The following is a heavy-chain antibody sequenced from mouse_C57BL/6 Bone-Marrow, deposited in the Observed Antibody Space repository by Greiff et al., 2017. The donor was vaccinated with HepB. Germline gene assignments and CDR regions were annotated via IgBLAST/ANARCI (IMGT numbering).Heavy chain of an antibody. Sequence: QVQLQHSGPGLVAPSQSLSITCTVSGFSLTSYGIDWVRQSPGKGLEWLGVIWGVGSTNYNSALKSRLSISKDNSKSQVFLKMNSLQTDDTAMYYCAINSEGFAYWGQGTLVTVSA. J-gene: IGHJ3*01. CDR2: IWGVGST. V-gene: IGHV2-6*01. CDR3: AINSEGFAY. CDR1: GFSLTSYG.